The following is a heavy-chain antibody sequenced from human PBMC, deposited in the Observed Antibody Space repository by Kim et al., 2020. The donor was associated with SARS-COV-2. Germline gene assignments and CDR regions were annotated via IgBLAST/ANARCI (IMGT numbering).Heavy chain of an antibody. J-gene: IGHJ3*01. CDR1: GFAFSTFS. V-gene: IGHV3-48*01. D-gene: IGHD2-8*01. CDR2: ISSGGIT. Sequence: GGSLRLSCAASGFAFSTFSMNWVRQAPGKGPEWISYISSGGITYYADSLKGRFTISRDNAKHSLYLQMNSLTGEDTAVYYCARSLCPNSVCYLGDAFDLWGQGTMVSVYS. CDR3: ARSLCPNSVCYLGDAFDL.